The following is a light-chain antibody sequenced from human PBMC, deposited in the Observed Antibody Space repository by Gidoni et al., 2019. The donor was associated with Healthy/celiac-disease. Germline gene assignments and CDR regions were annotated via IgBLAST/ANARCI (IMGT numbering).Light chain of an antibody. CDR3: PQSYSTPIT. Sequence: DIQMTQSPSSLSASVGDRVTITCRASQSISSYLNWYQQKPGKAPKLLIYAASSFQSGVPSRFSGSGSGTDFTITISSLPHEDFAIYYCPQSYSTPITFGQGTRLEIK. CDR2: AAS. J-gene: IGKJ5*01. V-gene: IGKV1-39*01. CDR1: QSISSY.